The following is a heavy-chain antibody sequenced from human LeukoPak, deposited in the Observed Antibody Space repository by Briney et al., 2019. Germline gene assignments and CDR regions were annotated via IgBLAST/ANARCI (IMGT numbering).Heavy chain of an antibody. CDR2: IKQDGSEK. CDR3: ARAYADY. V-gene: IGHV3-7*03. Sequence: GGSLRLSCAASGFTFSNNWMSWVRQAPGKGLEWVANIKQDGSEKYYVDFVKGRFTISRDNVKNSLYLQMNSLRAEDTAVYYCARAYADYWGQGTLVTVSS. J-gene: IGHJ4*02. CDR1: GFTFSNNW.